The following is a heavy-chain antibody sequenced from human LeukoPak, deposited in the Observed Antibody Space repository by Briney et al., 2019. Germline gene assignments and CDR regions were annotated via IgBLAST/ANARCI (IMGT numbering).Heavy chain of an antibody. CDR1: GFTFSAYA. J-gene: IGHJ4*02. D-gene: IGHD3-10*01. CDR3: AKYTTANYYGSGSIFDY. CDR2: ITGSGDDT. Sequence: GGSLRLSCAASGFTFSAYAMSWVRQAPGKGLEWVSAITGSGDDTYYADSVKGRFTISRDSSKNTLYLQMNSLRAEDTAVYYCAKYTTANYYGSGSIFDYWGQGALVTVSS. V-gene: IGHV3-23*01.